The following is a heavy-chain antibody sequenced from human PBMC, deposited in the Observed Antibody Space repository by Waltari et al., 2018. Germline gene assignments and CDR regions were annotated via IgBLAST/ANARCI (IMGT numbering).Heavy chain of an antibody. CDR3: ARARMWELPEY. D-gene: IGHD1-26*01. J-gene: IGHJ4*02. CDR1: GGSISSSSYY. Sequence: QLQLQESGPGLVKPSETLSLTCTVSGGSISSSSYYWGWNRQPPGKGLEWIGSIYYSGSTYYNPSLKSRVTISVDTSKNQFSLKLSSVTAADTAVYYCARARMWELPEYWGQGTLVTVSS. CDR2: IYYSGST. V-gene: IGHV4-39*07.